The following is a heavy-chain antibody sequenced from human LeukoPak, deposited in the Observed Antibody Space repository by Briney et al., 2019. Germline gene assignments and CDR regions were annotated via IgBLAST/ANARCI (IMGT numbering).Heavy chain of an antibody. Sequence: GGSLRLSCAASGFTFSDYYMSWIRQASGKGLEWVSYISSSGSTIYYADSVKGRFTISRDNAKNSLYLQMNSLRAEDTAVYYCARDSVFNTYYYYYYYMDVWGKGTTVTVSS. J-gene: IGHJ6*03. CDR3: ARDSVFNTYYYYYYYMDV. V-gene: IGHV3-11*01. CDR2: ISSSGSTI. CDR1: GFTFSDYY. D-gene: IGHD1-14*01.